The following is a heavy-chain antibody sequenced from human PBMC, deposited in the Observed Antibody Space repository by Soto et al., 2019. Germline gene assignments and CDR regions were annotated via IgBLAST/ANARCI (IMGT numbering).Heavy chain of an antibody. D-gene: IGHD1-1*01. CDR2: ISSSSSTI. CDR1: GFTFSTYS. V-gene: IGHV3-48*04. Sequence: PGGSLRLSCAASGFTFSTYSMNWVRQAPGKGLEWVSYISSSSSTIFYTDSVKGRFTVSRDNAKSSLYLQMHSLRVEDTAMYYCASLLGSATTFDYWGQGTLVTVSS. J-gene: IGHJ4*02. CDR3: ASLLGSATTFDY.